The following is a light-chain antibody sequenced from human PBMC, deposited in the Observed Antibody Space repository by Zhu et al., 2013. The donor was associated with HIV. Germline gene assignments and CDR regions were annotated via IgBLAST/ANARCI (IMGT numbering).Light chain of an antibody. CDR2: GAS. CDR3: QQYGDLPPYS. J-gene: IGKJ2*03. CDR1: QSVSSSY. Sequence: EIVLTQSPGTLSLSPGERATLSCRASQSVSSSYLAWYQQKPGQAPRLLIYGASSRASGIPDRFSGSGSGTDFTLTINRLEPEDIAIYYCQQYGDLPPYSFGRGTKLEIK. V-gene: IGKV3-20*01.